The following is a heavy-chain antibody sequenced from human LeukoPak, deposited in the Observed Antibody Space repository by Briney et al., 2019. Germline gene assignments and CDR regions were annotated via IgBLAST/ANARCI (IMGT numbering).Heavy chain of an antibody. CDR2: INHSGST. CDR1: GGSFSGYY. Sequence: SETLSLTCAVYGGSFSGYYWSWIRQPPGKGLEWIGEINHSGSTNYNPSLKSRVTISVDTSKNQFSLKLSSVTAADTAVYYCARGSMVRGVILKVYYFDYWGQGTLVTVSS. CDR3: ARGSMVRGVILKVYYFDY. J-gene: IGHJ4*02. V-gene: IGHV4-34*01. D-gene: IGHD3-10*01.